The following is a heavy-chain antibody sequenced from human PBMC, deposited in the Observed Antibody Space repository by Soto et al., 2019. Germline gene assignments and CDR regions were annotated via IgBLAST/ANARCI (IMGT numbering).Heavy chain of an antibody. D-gene: IGHD2-8*01. V-gene: IGHV2-5*01. J-gene: IGHJ4*02. CDR2: VYWNDDA. CDR1: GFSVSSSGVA. CDR3: AHCMEGYNRFFDF. Sequence: SGPTLVNPTQTLTLTCTVSGFSVSSSGVAVAWIRQPPGKALEWLAVVYWNDDATYSPSLKNRLTLTRDTSKNQVVLTLTNMDPMDAGTYYCAHCMEGYNRFFDFWYQGTPLTVST.